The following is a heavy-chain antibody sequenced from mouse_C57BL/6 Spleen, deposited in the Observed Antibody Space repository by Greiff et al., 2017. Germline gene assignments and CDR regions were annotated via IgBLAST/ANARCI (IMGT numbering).Heavy chain of an antibody. CDR2: INPNNGGT. V-gene: IGHV1-22*01. J-gene: IGHJ2*01. D-gene: IGHD4-1*02. Sequence: VQLQQSGPELVKPGASVKMSCKASGYTFTDYNMHWVKQSHGKSLEWIGYINPNNGGTSYNQKFKGKATLTVNKYSSTAYMERRSLTSEDSAVYYCASPSNWDNYFDYWGQGTTLTVSS. CDR3: ASPSNWDNYFDY. CDR1: GYTFTDYN.